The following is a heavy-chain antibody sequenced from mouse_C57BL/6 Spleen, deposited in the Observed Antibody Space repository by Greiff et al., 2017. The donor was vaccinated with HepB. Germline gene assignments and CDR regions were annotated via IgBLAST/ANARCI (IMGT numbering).Heavy chain of an antibody. J-gene: IGHJ3*01. D-gene: IGHD2-2*01. Sequence: QVQLQQSGPELVKPGASVKLSCKASGYTFTSYDINWVKQRPGQGLEWIGWIYPRDGSTKYNEKFKGKATLTVDTSSSTAYMELHSLTSEDSAVYFCASPSTMVTEAWFAYWGQGTLVTVSA. CDR1: GYTFTSYD. CDR2: IYPRDGST. CDR3: ASPSTMVTEAWFAY. V-gene: IGHV1-85*01.